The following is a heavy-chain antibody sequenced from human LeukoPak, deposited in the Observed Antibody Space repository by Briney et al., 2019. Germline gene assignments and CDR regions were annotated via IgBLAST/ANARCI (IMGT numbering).Heavy chain of an antibody. D-gene: IGHD6-19*01. CDR1: GFTFSSYG. CDR2: IRYDGSNK. Sequence: GGSLRLSCVASGFTFSSYGIHWVRQAPGKGLEWVPIIRYDGSNKYYADSVKGRFTISRDNSKNTLYLQMNSLRAEDTAVYYCASRGIAVAGRETNNDYWGQGTLVTVSS. V-gene: IGHV3-30*02. J-gene: IGHJ4*02. CDR3: ASRGIAVAGRETNNDY.